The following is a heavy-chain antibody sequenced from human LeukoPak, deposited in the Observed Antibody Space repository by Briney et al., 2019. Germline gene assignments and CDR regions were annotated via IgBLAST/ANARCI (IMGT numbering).Heavy chain of an antibody. Sequence: GGSLRLSCAASGFTFSSYAMSWVRQAPGKGLEWVSAISDSGGSTYYADSVKGRFTISRDNSKNTLYLQMNSLRAEDTAVYYCAKPTDSSGYPLDFDYWGQGTLVTVSS. CDR2: ISDSGGST. J-gene: IGHJ4*02. CDR1: GFTFSSYA. V-gene: IGHV3-23*01. D-gene: IGHD6-19*01. CDR3: AKPTDSSGYPLDFDY.